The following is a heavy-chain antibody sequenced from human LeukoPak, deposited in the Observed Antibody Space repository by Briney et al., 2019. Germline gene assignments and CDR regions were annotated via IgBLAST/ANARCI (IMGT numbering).Heavy chain of an antibody. CDR3: ARSPSGYRFDS. V-gene: IGHV4-61*08. J-gene: IGHJ4*02. CDR2: ISNSGST. CDR1: GGSISSGGYY. Sequence: SETLSLTCTVSGGSISSGGYYWSWIRKPPGTGLEWIGYISNSGSTNYHPSLKSRVTISSDTSKTQFTLKLTSVTAADTAVYYCARSPSGYRFDSWGQGTLVTVSS. D-gene: IGHD3-22*01.